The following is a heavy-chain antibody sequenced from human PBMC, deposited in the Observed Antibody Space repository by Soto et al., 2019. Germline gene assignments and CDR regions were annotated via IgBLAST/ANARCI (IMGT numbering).Heavy chain of an antibody. CDR1: GFTFSSYS. CDR3: AREVRDTAVADFDS. J-gene: IGHJ4*02. V-gene: IGHV3-48*02. D-gene: IGHD5-18*01. CDR2: ISSSISTM. Sequence: EVQLVESGGGLVQPGGSLRLSCAASGFTFSSYSMNWVRQAPGKGLEWLSYISSSISTMHYADSVKGRFTISRDNAKNSLYLQINSLRDEDTAVYYCAREVRDTAVADFDSWGQGTLVTVSS.